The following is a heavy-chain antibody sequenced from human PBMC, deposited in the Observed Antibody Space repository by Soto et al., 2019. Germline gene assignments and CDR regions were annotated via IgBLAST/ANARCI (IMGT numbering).Heavy chain of an antibody. Sequence: GGSLRLSCAASEFTFSNYAMSWVRQAPGKGLEWVAVISYDGSNKYYADSVKGRFTISRDNSKNTLYLQMNSLRAEDTAVYYCARDIGDSSGPDYWGQGTLVTVSS. D-gene: IGHD3-22*01. CDR2: ISYDGSNK. J-gene: IGHJ4*02. V-gene: IGHV3-30-3*01. CDR3: ARDIGDSSGPDY. CDR1: EFTFSNYA.